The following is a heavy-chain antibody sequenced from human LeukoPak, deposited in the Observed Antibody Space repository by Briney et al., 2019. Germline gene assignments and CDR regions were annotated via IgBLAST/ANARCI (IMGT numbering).Heavy chain of an antibody. CDR1: GYTFTGYY. Sequence: LEASVKVSCKASGYTFTGYYMHWVRQAPGQGLEWMGWINPNSGGTNYAQKFQGRVTMTRDTSISTAYMELSRLRSDDTAVYYCARAMDFDWLLYEGFDYWGQGTLVTVSS. CDR2: INPNSGGT. V-gene: IGHV1-2*03. D-gene: IGHD3-9*01. J-gene: IGHJ4*02. CDR3: ARAMDFDWLLYEGFDY.